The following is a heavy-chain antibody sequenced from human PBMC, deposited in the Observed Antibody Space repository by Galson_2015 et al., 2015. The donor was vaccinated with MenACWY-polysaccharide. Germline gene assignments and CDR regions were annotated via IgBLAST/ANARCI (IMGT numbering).Heavy chain of an antibody. CDR3: ARERCVRGVFFDQ. J-gene: IGHJ4*02. D-gene: IGHD3-10*02. Sequence: SLRLSCAASGFTFSNFWMSWVRQAPGKGLEWVASIKQDGSEKYHVDSVKGRFTISRDNAENSLFLQMNSLRAEDTAVYYCARERCVRGVFFDQWGQGTLVTVSS. V-gene: IGHV3-7*01. CDR1: GFTFSNFW. CDR2: IKQDGSEK.